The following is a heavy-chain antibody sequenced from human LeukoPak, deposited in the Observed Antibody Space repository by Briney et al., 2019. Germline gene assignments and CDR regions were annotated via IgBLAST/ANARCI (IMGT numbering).Heavy chain of an antibody. J-gene: IGHJ3*02. Sequence: GESLKISGKGSGYSFTSYWIGWVRQMPGKGLGWLGIIYPGDSDTRYSPSFQGQVAISADKSISSAYRQWSSLKASDTAMYYFARTWYYYGSRSDAFDIWGQGTMVTVSS. D-gene: IGHD3-10*01. V-gene: IGHV5-51*01. CDR2: IYPGDSDT. CDR1: GYSFTSYW. CDR3: ARTWYYYGSRSDAFDI.